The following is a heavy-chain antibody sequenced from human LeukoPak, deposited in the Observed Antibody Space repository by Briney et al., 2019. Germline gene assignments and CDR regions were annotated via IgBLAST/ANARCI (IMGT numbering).Heavy chain of an antibody. CDR1: GGSISSYY. CDR3: ARDGVVIRSQQPYYFDY. CDR2: IYTSGST. Sequence: SETLSLTCTVSGGSISSYYWSWIRQPPGKGLEWIGRIYTSGSTNYNPSLKSRVTMSVDTSKNQFSLKLSSVTAADTAVYYCARDGVVIRSQQPYYFDYWGQGTLVTVSS. J-gene: IGHJ4*02. V-gene: IGHV4-4*07. D-gene: IGHD3-3*01.